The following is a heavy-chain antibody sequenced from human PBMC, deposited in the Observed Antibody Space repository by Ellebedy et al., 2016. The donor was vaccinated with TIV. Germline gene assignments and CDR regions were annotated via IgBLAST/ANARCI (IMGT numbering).Heavy chain of an antibody. Sequence: SQTLSLTCAISGDSVSSNSAAWNWIRQSPSRGLEWLGRTYYRSEWFNDYAVSVKSRITINPDTSKNQFSLRLTSVTAADTAVHYCARAHGRDLTGYYKRYYAMDVWGQGTTVSVSS. V-gene: IGHV6-1*01. CDR3: ARAHGRDLTGYYKRYYAMDV. D-gene: IGHD3-9*01. J-gene: IGHJ6*02. CDR2: TYYRSEWFN. CDR1: GDSVSSNSAA.